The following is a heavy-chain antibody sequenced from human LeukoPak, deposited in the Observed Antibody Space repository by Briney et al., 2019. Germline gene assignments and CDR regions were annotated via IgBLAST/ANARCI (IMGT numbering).Heavy chain of an antibody. Sequence: EASVKVSCKASGGTFSSYAISWVRQAPGQGLEWMRGIIPIFGTANYAQKFQGRVTITADKSTSTAYMELSSLRSEDTAVYYCARRPDIVVVPAAHAGGDYYYGMDVWGKGTTVTVSS. V-gene: IGHV1-69*06. J-gene: IGHJ6*04. D-gene: IGHD2-2*01. CDR3: ARRPDIVVVPAAHAGGDYYYGMDV. CDR1: GGTFSSYA. CDR2: IIPIFGTA.